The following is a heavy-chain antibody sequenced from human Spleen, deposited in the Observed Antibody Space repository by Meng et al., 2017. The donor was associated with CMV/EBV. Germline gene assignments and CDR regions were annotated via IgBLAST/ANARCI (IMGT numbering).Heavy chain of an antibody. V-gene: IGHV3-23*01. Sequence: GESLKISCAASGFTFSSYAMSWVRQAPGKGLEWVSAISGSGGSTYYADSVKGRFTISRDNSKNTLYLQMNSLRAEDTAVYYCARDPPPRYCTSTSCYFDYWGRGTLVTVSS. CDR2: ISGSGGST. CDR1: GFTFSSYA. CDR3: ARDPPPRYCTSTSCYFDY. D-gene: IGHD2-2*01. J-gene: IGHJ4*02.